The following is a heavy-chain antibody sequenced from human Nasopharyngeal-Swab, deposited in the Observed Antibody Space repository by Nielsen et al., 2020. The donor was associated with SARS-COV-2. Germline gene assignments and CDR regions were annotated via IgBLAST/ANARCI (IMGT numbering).Heavy chain of an antibody. V-gene: IGHV1-2*02. CDR3: ARGPYTSGWYGPVFYGLDV. CDR2: INANSGGT. D-gene: IGHD6-19*01. CDR1: GYTFTSYY. J-gene: IGHJ6*02. Sequence: ASEKVSCKASGYTFTSYYLHWLRQSPGQGLEWMGWINANSGGTTYAQKFQGRCAMTRDTSTSTVYIELSSLRSDDTAVYYCARGPYTSGWYGPVFYGLDVWGQGTTVTVSS.